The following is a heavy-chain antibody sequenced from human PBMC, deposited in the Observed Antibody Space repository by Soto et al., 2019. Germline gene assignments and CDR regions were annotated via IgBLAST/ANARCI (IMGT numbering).Heavy chain of an antibody. CDR3: ARSVLLGIGAAGS. D-gene: IGHD6-25*01. V-gene: IGHV3-33*01. J-gene: IGHJ5*02. Sequence: QVQLVESGGGVVQPGSSLRLSCAASGSAFDRYGMHWVRQAPGKGLEWVAVIWNDGSEKKYADSVKGRFTISRDNSEKILFLQMNKMRAEDTAVYFCARSVLLGIGAAGSWGQGIRVTVSS. CDR1: GSAFDRYG. CDR2: IWNDGSEK.